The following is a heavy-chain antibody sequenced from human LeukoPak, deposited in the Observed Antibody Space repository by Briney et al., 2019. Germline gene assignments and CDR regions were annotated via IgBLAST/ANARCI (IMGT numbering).Heavy chain of an antibody. J-gene: IGHJ4*02. Sequence: SETLSLTCTVSGYSISSGYYWGWIRQPPGKGLEWIGSVYHSGSTYSNPSLKSRLTISVDTSKNQFSLKLSSVTAADTAVYYCARVQSGWYEGYFDYWGQGTLVTVSS. D-gene: IGHD6-19*01. CDR2: VYHSGST. CDR3: ARVQSGWYEGYFDY. V-gene: IGHV4-38-2*02. CDR1: GYSISSGYY.